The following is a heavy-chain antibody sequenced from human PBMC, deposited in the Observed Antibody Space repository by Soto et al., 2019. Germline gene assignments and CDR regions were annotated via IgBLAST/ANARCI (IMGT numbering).Heavy chain of an antibody. V-gene: IGHV1-69*13. J-gene: IGHJ5*02. Sequence: SVKVSCKASGGTFSSYAISWVRQAPGQGLEWMGGIIPIFGTANYAQKFQGRVTITADESTSTAYMELSSLRSEDTAVYYCARIXYDFWSGYYPKRNWFDPWGQGTLVTVSS. CDR3: ARIXYDFWSGYYPKRNWFDP. CDR2: IIPIFGTA. CDR1: GGTFSSYA. D-gene: IGHD3-3*01.